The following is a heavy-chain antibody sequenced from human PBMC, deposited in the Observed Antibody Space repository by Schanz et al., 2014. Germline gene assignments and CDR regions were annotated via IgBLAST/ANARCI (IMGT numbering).Heavy chain of an antibody. CDR1: GFSFSNYA. J-gene: IGHJ5*02. CDR3: VKDRKGGSYYRSWFDP. V-gene: IGHV3-64D*06. Sequence: EVLLVESGGGLVKPGGSLRLSCAAAGFSFSNYAMHWVRQAPGKGLEYVSAISSNGGSTYYADSVKGRFTISRDNSKNTLYLQMSSLRAEDTAVYYCVKDRKGGSYYRSWFDPWGQGTLVTVSS. CDR2: ISSNGGST. D-gene: IGHD1-26*01.